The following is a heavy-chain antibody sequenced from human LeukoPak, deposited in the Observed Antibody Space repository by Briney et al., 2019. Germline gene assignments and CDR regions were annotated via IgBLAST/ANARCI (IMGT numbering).Heavy chain of an antibody. J-gene: IGHJ1*01. CDR3: AKDFRRRYCSGGSCYFAEYFQH. V-gene: IGHV3-23*01. CDR1: GFTFSSYA. CDR2: ISGSGGST. D-gene: IGHD2-15*01. Sequence: GGSLRLSCAASGFTFSSYAMSCVRQAPGKGLEWVSAISGSGGSTYYADSVKGRFTISRDNSKNTLYLQMNSLRAEDTAVYYCAKDFRRRYCSGGSCYFAEYFQHWGQGTLVTVSS.